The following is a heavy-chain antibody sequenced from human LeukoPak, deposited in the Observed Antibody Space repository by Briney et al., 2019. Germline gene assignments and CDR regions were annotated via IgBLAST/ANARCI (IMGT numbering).Heavy chain of an antibody. CDR1: GGSISSYY. CDR3: ARQGIAAAGSPWAEYYFDY. CDR2: IYYSGST. D-gene: IGHD6-13*01. J-gene: IGHJ4*02. V-gene: IGHV4-59*08. Sequence: PSETLSLTCTVSGGSISSYYRSWIRQPPGKGLEWIGYIYYSGSTNYNPSLKSRVTISVDTSKNQFSLKLSSVTAADTAVYYCARQGIAAAGSPWAEYYFDYWGQGTLVTVSS.